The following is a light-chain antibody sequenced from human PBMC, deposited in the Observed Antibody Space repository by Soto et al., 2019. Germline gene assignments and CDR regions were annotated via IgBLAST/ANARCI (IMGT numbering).Light chain of an antibody. V-gene: IGKV1-5*01. Sequence: DIQMTQSPSTLSASVGDRVIITCRASQSISSWLAWYQQKPGKAPNLLISDASSLQSGVPSRFSGNGSGTEFTLTISSLQPDDFATYYCQQYNPYSPRTFGQGTKVEIK. CDR3: QQYNPYSPRT. J-gene: IGKJ1*01. CDR1: QSISSW. CDR2: DAS.